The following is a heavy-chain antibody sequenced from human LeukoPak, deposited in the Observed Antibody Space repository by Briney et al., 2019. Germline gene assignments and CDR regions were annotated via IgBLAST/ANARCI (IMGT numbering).Heavy chain of an antibody. CDR3: ASPGRDYYYYGMDV. CDR1: GFTFSSYA. CDR2: ISSSGGST. V-gene: IGHV3-23*01. Sequence: GGSLRLSCAASGFTFSSYAMSWVRQAPGKGLEWVSAISSSGGSTYYADSVKGRFTISRDNSKNTLYLQMNSLRAEDTAVYYCASPGRDYYYYGMDVWGQGTTATVSS. J-gene: IGHJ6*02.